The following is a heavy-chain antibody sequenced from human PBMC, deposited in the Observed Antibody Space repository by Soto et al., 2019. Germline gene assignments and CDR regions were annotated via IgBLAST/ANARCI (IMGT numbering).Heavy chain of an antibody. CDR2: INAGNGNT. CDR3: ASGEVAGYYYFDY. D-gene: IGHD6-19*01. V-gene: IGHV1-3*01. Sequence: QVQLVQSGAEVKKPGASVKVSCKASGYTFTSYAMHWVRQAPGQRREWMGWINAGNGNTKYSQKFQGRVTITRDTSASTAYMELSSLRSEDTAVYYCASGEVAGYYYFDYWGQGTLVTVSS. J-gene: IGHJ4*02. CDR1: GYTFTSYA.